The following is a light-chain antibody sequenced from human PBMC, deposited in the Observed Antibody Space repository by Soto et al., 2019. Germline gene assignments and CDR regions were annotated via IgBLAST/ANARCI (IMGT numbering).Light chain of an antibody. J-gene: IGLJ3*02. CDR3: QVWDSSSDHPV. Sequence: SYELTQPPSVSVAPGKTARITCGGNNIGSKSVHWYQQKPGQAPVLVIYYDSDRPSGIPERFSGSNSANTATLTISRVEAGDEADYCCQVWDSSSDHPVFGGGTKLTVL. CDR1: NIGSKS. V-gene: IGLV3-21*04. CDR2: YDS.